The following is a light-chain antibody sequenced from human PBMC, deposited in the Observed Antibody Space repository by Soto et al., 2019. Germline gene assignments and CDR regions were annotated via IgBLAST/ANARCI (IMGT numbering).Light chain of an antibody. Sequence: QSVLTQPASVSGSPGQSITISCTGTSSDVVGYNYVSWYQHHPGKAPKLMIYDVSNRPSGVSNRFSGSKSGNTASLTISGLQAEDEAGYYCSSYTSSSTLYVFGTGTKLTVL. V-gene: IGLV2-14*03. CDR2: DVS. CDR3: SSYTSSSTLYV. J-gene: IGLJ1*01. CDR1: SSDVVGYNY.